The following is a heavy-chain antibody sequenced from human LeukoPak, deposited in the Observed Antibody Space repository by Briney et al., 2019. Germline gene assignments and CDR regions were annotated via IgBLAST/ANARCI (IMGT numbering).Heavy chain of an antibody. J-gene: IGHJ6*03. Sequence: PGGSLRLSCAASGFTVSSNYMSWVRQAPGKGLEWVSVIYSGGSTYYADSVKGRFTISRDNSKNTLYLQMNSLRAEDTAVYYCARDRSSYKDYYFYMDVWGEGTTVTVSS. V-gene: IGHV3-53*01. CDR3: ARDRSSYKDYYFYMDV. CDR1: GFTVSSNY. CDR2: IYSGGST. D-gene: IGHD5-24*01.